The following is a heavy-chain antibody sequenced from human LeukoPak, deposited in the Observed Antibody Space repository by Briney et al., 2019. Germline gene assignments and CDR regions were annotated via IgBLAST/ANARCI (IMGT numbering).Heavy chain of an antibody. CDR3: ARVSLSNAIDI. V-gene: IGHV4-59*01. Sequence: SETLSLTCTVSGASISSSFWTWIRQSPGKGLEWLGYIYYTGNTNLNPSLKSRLTISLDTSKNQFSLRLSSVTAADTAIYYCARVSLSNAIDIWGQGAMVTVSS. CDR2: IYYTGNT. CDR1: GASISSSF. J-gene: IGHJ3*02.